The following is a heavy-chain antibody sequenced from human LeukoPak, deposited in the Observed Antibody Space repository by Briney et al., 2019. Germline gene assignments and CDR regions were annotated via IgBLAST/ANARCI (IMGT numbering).Heavy chain of an antibody. D-gene: IGHD5-18*01. CDR3: AKDLLYSYAPGY. V-gene: IGHV3-23*01. Sequence: GGSLRLSCAASGFTFSSYAMSWVRQAPGKGLEWVSAISGSGCSTYYADSVKGRFTISRDNSKNTLYLQMNSLRAEDTAVYYCAKDLLYSYAPGYWGQGTLVTVSS. CDR2: ISGSGCST. CDR1: GFTFSSYA. J-gene: IGHJ4*02.